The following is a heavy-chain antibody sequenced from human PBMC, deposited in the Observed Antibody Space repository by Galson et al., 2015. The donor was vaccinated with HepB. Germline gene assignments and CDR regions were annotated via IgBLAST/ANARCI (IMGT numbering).Heavy chain of an antibody. CDR1: GGSISSYY. J-gene: IGHJ5*02. CDR3: ARERGDSYTYYDFWSGYYERGRDWFDP. D-gene: IGHD3-3*01. V-gene: IGHV4-59*01. Sequence: ETLSLTCTVSGGSISSYYWSWIRQPPGKGLEWIGYIYYSGSTNYNPSLKSRVTISVDTSKNQFSLKLSSVTAADTAVYYCARERGDSYTYYDFWSGYYERGRDWFDPWGQGTLVTVSS. CDR2: IYYSGST.